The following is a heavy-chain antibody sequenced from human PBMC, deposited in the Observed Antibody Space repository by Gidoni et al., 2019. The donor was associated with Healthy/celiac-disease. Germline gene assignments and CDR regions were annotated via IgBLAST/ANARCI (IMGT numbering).Heavy chain of an antibody. D-gene: IGHD3-16*01. CDR1: GYTITSYY. CDR2: INPNSGGT. Sequence: QLQLVQSGAEVKKPGASVKVSCTASGYTITSYYMHWVRQSPVQGLDWMGWINPNSGGTNYAQKLQGWVTTSRDTSISTAYMELSRLRSDDTAVYYCARGGAMGKYYYYGMDVWGQGTTVTVSS. J-gene: IGHJ6*02. CDR3: ARGGAMGKYYYYGMDV. V-gene: IGHV1-2*04.